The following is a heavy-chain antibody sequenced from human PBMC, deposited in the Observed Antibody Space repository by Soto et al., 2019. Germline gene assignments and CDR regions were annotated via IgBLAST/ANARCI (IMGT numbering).Heavy chain of an antibody. CDR3: ARASIMITFGGVKTTHYYYYYMDV. J-gene: IGHJ6*03. CDR1: GDSVSSNSAA. Sequence: SQTLSLTCAISGDSVSSNSAAWNWIRQSPSRGLEWLGRTYYRSKWYNDYAVSVKSRITINPDTSKNQFSLQLNSVTPEDTAVYYCARASIMITFGGVKTTHYYYYYMDVWGKGTTVTVSS. D-gene: IGHD3-16*01. V-gene: IGHV6-1*01. CDR2: TYYRSKWYN.